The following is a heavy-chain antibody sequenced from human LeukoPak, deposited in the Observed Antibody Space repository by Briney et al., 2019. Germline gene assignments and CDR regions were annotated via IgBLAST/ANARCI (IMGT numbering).Heavy chain of an antibody. V-gene: IGHV4-59*08. CDR3: ARGTYSYAPFFDF. Sequence: SETLSLTCTVSGGSLSGHYWSWIRQPPGKRLEWIGYVSYTGRTKYNPSLQSRVTISIDTSKNQFSLKLSSVTAADTAVYYCARGTYSYAPFFDFWGQGTLVTVSS. D-gene: IGHD5-18*01. CDR2: VSYTGRT. J-gene: IGHJ4*02. CDR1: GGSLSGHY.